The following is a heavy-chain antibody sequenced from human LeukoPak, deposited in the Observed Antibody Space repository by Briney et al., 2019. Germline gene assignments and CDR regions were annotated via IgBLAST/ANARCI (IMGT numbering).Heavy chain of an antibody. CDR3: ARLSSGWPYYFDY. D-gene: IGHD6-19*01. V-gene: IGHV4-34*01. Sequence: SETLSLTCAVYGGSFSGYCWSWIRQPPGKGLEWIGEINHSGSTNYNPSLKSRVTISVDTSKNQFSLKLSSVTAAVTAVYYCARLSSGWPYYFDYWGQGTLVTVSS. J-gene: IGHJ4*02. CDR1: GGSFSGYC. CDR2: INHSGST.